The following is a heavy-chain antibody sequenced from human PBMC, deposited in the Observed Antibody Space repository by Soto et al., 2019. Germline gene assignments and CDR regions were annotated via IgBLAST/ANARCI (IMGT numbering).Heavy chain of an antibody. CDR1: GASISSGGFY. CDR2: IDYRGRT. D-gene: IGHD6-13*01. V-gene: IGHV4-31*03. J-gene: IGHJ5*01. CDR3: ARVSAAGTRWFDS. Sequence: QVQLQESGPGLVQPSQTLSLTCTVSGASISSGGFYWSWIRQFPGKGLERIGYIDYRGRTFYNPSLKSRVTISRDTSKSQFSLNVNSVTAADTAVFYCARVSAAGTRWFDSWGQGTLVTVSS.